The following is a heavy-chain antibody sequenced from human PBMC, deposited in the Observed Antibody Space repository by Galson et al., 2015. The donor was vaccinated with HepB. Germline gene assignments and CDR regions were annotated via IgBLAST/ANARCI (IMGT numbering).Heavy chain of an antibody. CDR2: ISYDGSNK. CDR1: GFTFSSYA. Sequence: SLRLSCAASGFTFSSYAMHWVRQAPGKGLEWVAVISYDGSNKYYADSVKGRFTISRDNSKNTLYLQMNSLRAEDTAVYYCARAAREAVDIWGQGTMVTVSS. D-gene: IGHD1-26*01. CDR3: ARAAREAVDI. V-gene: IGHV3-30-3*01. J-gene: IGHJ3*02.